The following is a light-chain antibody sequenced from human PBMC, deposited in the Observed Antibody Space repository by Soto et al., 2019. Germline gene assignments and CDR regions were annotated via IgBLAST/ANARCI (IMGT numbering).Light chain of an antibody. CDR1: QSVSSD. CDR2: GAS. V-gene: IGKV3-15*01. J-gene: IGKJ1*01. Sequence: EIVLTQSPPTLSLSPGERATLSCRASQSVSSDLAWYQQKPGQAPRLLIYGASPRATGIPGRFSGSGSGTVFTLTISSLQSEDFGVYYCQQYNKWPWTFGRGTKVDI. CDR3: QQYNKWPWT.